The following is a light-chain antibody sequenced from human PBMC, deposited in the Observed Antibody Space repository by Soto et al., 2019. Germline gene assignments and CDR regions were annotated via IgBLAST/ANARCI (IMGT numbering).Light chain of an antibody. Sequence: SYELTQSSSVSVAPGQTARITCGGNNIGSKRVHWYQHKPGQAPVLVVYNDNVRPSGIPERFSGSNSGNTATLIISRVEAGDEADYYCQVCDSSGDWIFGGGTKVTVL. CDR3: QVCDSSGDWI. J-gene: IGLJ2*01. CDR1: NIGSKR. CDR2: NDN. V-gene: IGLV3-21*02.